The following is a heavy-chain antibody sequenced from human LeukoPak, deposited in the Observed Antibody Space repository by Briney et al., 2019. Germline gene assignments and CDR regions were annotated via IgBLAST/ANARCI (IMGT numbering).Heavy chain of an antibody. CDR1: GYTFTSYG. D-gene: IGHD1-26*01. CDR3: ARVGFSGIVGWELLPADY. Sequence: ASVKVSCKASGYTFTSYGISWVRQAPGQGLEWMGWISAYNGSTNYAQKLQGRVTMTTDTSTSTAYMELRSLRSDDTAVYYCARVGFSGIVGWELLPADYWGQGTLVTVSS. CDR2: ISAYNGST. V-gene: IGHV1-18*01. J-gene: IGHJ4*02.